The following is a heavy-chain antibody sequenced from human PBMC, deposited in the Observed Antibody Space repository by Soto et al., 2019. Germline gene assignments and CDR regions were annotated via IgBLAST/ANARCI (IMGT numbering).Heavy chain of an antibody. CDR3: ARESIAARFDYYYGMGV. CDR1: GGSFSGYY. J-gene: IGHJ6*02. D-gene: IGHD6-6*01. Sequence: LSLTCAVYGGSFSGYYWSWIRQPPGKGLEWIGEINHSGSTNYNPSLKSRVTISVDTSKNQFSLKLSSVTAADTAVYYCARESIAARFDYYYGMGVWGQGTTVTVSS. CDR2: INHSGST. V-gene: IGHV4-34*01.